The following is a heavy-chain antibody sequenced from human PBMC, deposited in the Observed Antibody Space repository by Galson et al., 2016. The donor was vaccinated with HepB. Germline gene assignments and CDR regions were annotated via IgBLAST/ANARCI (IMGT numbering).Heavy chain of an antibody. CDR3: ATLLVGLGGAGY. Sequence: EPLSLTCTVSGDSVDGGLYHWIWVRQPAGKGLEWMGHTYYGQGNRYSPSLKSRVSISIDTSKNQFSLTLTSVTAADTAIYYCATLLVGLGGAGYWGQGILVTVSS. V-gene: IGHV4-61*01. CDR2: TYYGQGN. J-gene: IGHJ4*02. CDR1: GDSVDGGLYH. D-gene: IGHD3-16*01.